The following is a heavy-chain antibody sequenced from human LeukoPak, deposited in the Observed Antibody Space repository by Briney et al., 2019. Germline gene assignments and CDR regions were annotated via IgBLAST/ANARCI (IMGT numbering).Heavy chain of an antibody. J-gene: IGHJ5*02. CDR2: INGDGSST. CDR3: AKRLEEAGAYDL. Sequence: QAGGSLRLSCEASGFTFRSYWMHWVRQAPGKGLVWVSRINGDGSSTSYADSVKGRFTISRDNSKNTLYLQMNSLRAEDTALYFCAKRLEEAGAYDLWGQGTLVTVSS. D-gene: IGHD6-13*01. CDR1: GFTFRSYW. V-gene: IGHV3-74*01.